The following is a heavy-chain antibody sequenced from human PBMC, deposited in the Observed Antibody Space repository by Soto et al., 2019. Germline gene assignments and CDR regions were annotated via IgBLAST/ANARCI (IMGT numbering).Heavy chain of an antibody. CDR3: AREKVVAARFIYYYYGMDV. CDR1: GGSFSGYY. V-gene: IGHV4-30-4*08. CDR2: IYYSGST. Sequence: SETLSLTCAVYGGSFSGYYWSWIRQPPGKGLEWIGYIYYSGSTYYNPSLKSRVTISVDTSKNQFSLKLSSVTAADTAVYYCAREKVVAARFIYYYYGMDVWGQGTTVNVSS. J-gene: IGHJ6*02. D-gene: IGHD6-6*01.